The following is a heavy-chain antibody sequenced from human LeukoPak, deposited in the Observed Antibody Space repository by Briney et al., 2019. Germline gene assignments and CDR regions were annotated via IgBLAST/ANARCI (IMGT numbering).Heavy chain of an antibody. Sequence: GRSLRLSCAASGFTFSSYGMHWVRQAPGKGLEWVAVISYDGSNKYYADSVKGRFTISRDNSKNTLYLQMNSLRAEDTAVYYCARDFRPLGGGSYYGRDYWGQGTLVTVSS. D-gene: IGHD1-26*01. J-gene: IGHJ4*02. CDR1: GFTFSSYG. CDR2: ISYDGSNK. V-gene: IGHV3-30*03. CDR3: ARDFRPLGGGSYYGRDY.